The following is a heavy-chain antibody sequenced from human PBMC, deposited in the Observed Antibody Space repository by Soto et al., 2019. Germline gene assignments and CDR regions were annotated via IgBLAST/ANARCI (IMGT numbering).Heavy chain of an antibody. CDR1: GYTFTSYD. CDR3: VVAAQPYYFDY. D-gene: IGHD2-15*01. V-gene: IGHV1-8*01. J-gene: IGHJ4*02. CDR2: MNPNSGNT. Sequence: ASVKVSCKASGYTFTSYDINWVRQATGQGLEWMGWMNPNSGNTGYAQKFQGRVTMTTDTSTSTAYMELRSLRSDDTAVYYCVVAAQPYYFDYWGQGTLVTGSS.